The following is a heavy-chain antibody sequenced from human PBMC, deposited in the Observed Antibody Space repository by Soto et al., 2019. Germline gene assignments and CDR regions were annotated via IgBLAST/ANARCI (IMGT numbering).Heavy chain of an antibody. V-gene: IGHV4-31*03. CDR2: IYYSGST. J-gene: IGHJ4*02. D-gene: IGHD3-9*01. Sequence: LSLTCTVSGGSISSGGYYWSWIRQHPGKGLERIGYIYYSGSTYYNPSLKRRVTISVDTSKNHFSLKLSSVTAADTAVYYCARSLLRYFDWPTPLFDYWGQGTLVTVS. CDR3: ARSLLRYFDWPTPLFDY. CDR1: GGSISSGGYY.